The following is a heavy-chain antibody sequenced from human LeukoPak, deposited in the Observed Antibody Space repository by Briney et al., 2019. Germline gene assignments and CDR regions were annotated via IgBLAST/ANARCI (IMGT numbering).Heavy chain of an antibody. CDR1: GFTFTSYA. D-gene: IGHD3-22*01. CDR3: AEGYDYYDTGGYYSRPDAFDI. J-gene: IGHJ3*02. CDR2: ILGIGSRT. V-gene: IGHV3-23*01. Sequence: GGSLRLSCAASGFTFTSYALSWVRPPPGRGLGWVSAILGIGSRTYYADSVKGRFTISRDNSKNTLYLQMNSLRAEDTAVYYCAEGYDYYDTGGYYSRPDAFDIWGQGTLVTVSS.